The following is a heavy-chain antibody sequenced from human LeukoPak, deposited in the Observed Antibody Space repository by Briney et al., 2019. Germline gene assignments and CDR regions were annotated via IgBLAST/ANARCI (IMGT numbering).Heavy chain of an antibody. CDR2: ISSSSSYI. D-gene: IGHD3-10*01. J-gene: IGHJ3*02. CDR3: ARQFSTMVRAFDT. Sequence: GGSLRLSCAASGFTFSSYSMNWVRQAPGKGLEWVSSISSSSSYIYYADSVKGRFTISRDNAKNPLYLQMNSLRAEDTAVYYCARQFSTMVRAFDTWGQGTMVTVSS. V-gene: IGHV3-21*01. CDR1: GFTFSSYS.